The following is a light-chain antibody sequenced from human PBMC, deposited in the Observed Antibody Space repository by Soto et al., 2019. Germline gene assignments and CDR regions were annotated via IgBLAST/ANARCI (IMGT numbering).Light chain of an antibody. Sequence: DIQMTQSPSSLSASVGDRVTITCRASQSISSYLNWYQQKPGKAPKLLIYAASNLQSGVPSRFSGGGSGTDFTLTISSLQPEDFATYYCQQSYSTLGLTFGGGTKVEIK. CDR1: QSISSY. J-gene: IGKJ4*01. CDR3: QQSYSTLGLT. CDR2: AAS. V-gene: IGKV1-39*01.